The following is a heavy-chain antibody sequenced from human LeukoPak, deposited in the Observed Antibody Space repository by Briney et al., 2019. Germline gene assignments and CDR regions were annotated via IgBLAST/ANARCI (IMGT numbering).Heavy chain of an antibody. V-gene: IGHV1-18*01. Sequence: ASVKVSCKASGYTFTSYGISWVRQAPGQGLEWMGWISAYNGNTNYAQKLQGRVTMTTDTSTSTAYMELRSLRSDDTAVYYCARDCREYSSSSMFDYWGQGTLVTVSS. J-gene: IGHJ4*02. D-gene: IGHD6-6*01. CDR3: ARDCREYSSSSMFDY. CDR1: GYTFTSYG. CDR2: ISAYNGNT.